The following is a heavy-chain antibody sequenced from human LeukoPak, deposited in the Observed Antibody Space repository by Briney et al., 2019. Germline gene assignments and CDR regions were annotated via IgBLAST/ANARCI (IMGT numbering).Heavy chain of an antibody. CDR2: ISSSSSYI. D-gene: IGHD2-2*01. J-gene: IGHJ4*02. V-gene: IGHV3-21*01. Sequence: GGSLRLSCAAAGFTFSSYSMNWVRQAPGKGLEWVSSISSSSSYIYYADSVKGRFTISRDNAKNSLYLQMNSLRAEDTAVYYCAVVVVPAAVDYWGQGTLVTVSS. CDR1: GFTFSSYS. CDR3: AVVVVPAAVDY.